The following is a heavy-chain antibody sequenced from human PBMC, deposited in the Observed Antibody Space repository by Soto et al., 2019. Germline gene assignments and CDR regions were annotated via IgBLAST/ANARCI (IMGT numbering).Heavy chain of an antibody. Sequence: GESLKISCKGSGYSFTSYWISWVRQMPGKGLEWMGRIDPSDSYTNYSPSFQGHVTISADKSISTAYLQWSSLKASDTAMYYCASDIVVVPAAITDYHSYGMDVWGQGTTVTVSS. CDR1: GYSFTSYW. J-gene: IGHJ6*02. CDR3: ASDIVVVPAAITDYHSYGMDV. D-gene: IGHD2-2*02. V-gene: IGHV5-10-1*01. CDR2: IDPSDSYT.